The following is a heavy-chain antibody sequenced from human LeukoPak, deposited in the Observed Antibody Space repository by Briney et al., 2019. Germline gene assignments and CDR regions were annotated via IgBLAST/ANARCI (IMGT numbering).Heavy chain of an antibody. J-gene: IGHJ4*02. CDR3: AKDGSYDFWSGYYLN. CDR2: ISWNSGSI. Sequence: GGFLRLSCAASGFTFDDYAMHWVRQAPGKGLEWVSGISWNSGSIGYADSVKGRFTISRDNAKNSLYLQMNSLRAEDTALYYCAKDGSYDFWSGYYLNWGQGTLVTVSS. D-gene: IGHD3-3*01. CDR1: GFTFDDYA. V-gene: IGHV3-9*01.